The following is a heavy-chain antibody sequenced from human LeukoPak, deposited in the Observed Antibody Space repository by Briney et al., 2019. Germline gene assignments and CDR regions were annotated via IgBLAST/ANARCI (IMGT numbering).Heavy chain of an antibody. CDR3: ASGKGYCSGGSCYSRGYFDY. D-gene: IGHD2-15*01. J-gene: IGHJ4*02. Sequence: ASVKVSCKASGGTFSSYAISWVRQAPGQGLEWMGGIIPIFGTANYAQKFQGRVTITADKSTSTAYMELSGLRSEDTAVYYCASGKGYCSGGSCYSRGYFDYWGQGTLVTVSS. V-gene: IGHV1-69*06. CDR1: GGTFSSYA. CDR2: IIPIFGTA.